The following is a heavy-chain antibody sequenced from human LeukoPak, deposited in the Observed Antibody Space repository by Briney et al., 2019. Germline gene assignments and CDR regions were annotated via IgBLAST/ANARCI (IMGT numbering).Heavy chain of an antibody. D-gene: IGHD6-13*01. CDR1: GYTFTSYY. CDR3: ARAPSDSISWYVEDY. CDR2: INPSGGST. J-gene: IGHJ4*02. V-gene: IGHV1-46*01. Sequence: ASVKVSCKASGYTFTSYYMHWVRQAPGQGLEWMGIINPSGGSTSYAQKFQGRVTMTRDTSTSTVYMELSSLRSEDTAVYYCARAPSDSISWYVEDYWGQGTLVTVSS.